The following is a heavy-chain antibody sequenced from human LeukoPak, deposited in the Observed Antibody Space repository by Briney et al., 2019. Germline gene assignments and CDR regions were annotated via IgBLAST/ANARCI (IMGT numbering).Heavy chain of an antibody. Sequence: ASVQVSCKASGYTFTSYGISWVRQAPGQGLEWMGWISAYNGNTNYAQKLQGRVTMTTDTSTSTAYMELRSLRSDDTAVYYCARDAPSGTTPHNGMDVWGQGTTVTVSS. CDR1: GYTFTSYG. V-gene: IGHV1-18*01. J-gene: IGHJ6*02. CDR3: ARDAPSGTTPHNGMDV. CDR2: ISAYNGNT. D-gene: IGHD1-1*01.